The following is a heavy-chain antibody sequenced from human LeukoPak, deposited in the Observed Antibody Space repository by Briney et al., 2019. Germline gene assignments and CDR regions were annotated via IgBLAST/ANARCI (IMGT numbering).Heavy chain of an antibody. CDR3: AKDKDSSGLHWYFDL. CDR1: GFTFDDYA. J-gene: IGHJ2*01. CDR2: ISWNSGSI. Sequence: GGSLRLSCAASGFTFDDYAMHWVRQAPGKGLEWVSGISWNSGSIGYTDSVKGRFTISRDNAKNSLYLQMNSLRAEDKASYYCAKDKDSSGLHWYFDLWGRGTLVTVSS. V-gene: IGHV3-9*01. D-gene: IGHD3-22*01.